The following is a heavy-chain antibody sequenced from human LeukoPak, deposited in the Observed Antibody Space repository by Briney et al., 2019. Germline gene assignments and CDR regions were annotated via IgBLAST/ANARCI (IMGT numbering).Heavy chain of an antibody. CDR1: GFTFSSYW. V-gene: IGHV3-7*01. Sequence: PGGSLRLSCAASGFTFSSYWMSWVRQAPGKGLEWVANIKQDGSEKYYVDSVKGRFTISRDNAKNSLYLQMNSLRAEDTAVYYCARGPRRVFGELPSYYYYYGMDVWGQGTTVTVSS. CDR3: ARGPRRVFGELPSYYYYYGMDV. J-gene: IGHJ6*02. D-gene: IGHD1-26*01. CDR2: IKQDGSEK.